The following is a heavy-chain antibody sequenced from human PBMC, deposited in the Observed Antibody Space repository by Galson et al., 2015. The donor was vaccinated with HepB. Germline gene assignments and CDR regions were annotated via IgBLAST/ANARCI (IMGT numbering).Heavy chain of an antibody. D-gene: IGHD3-10*01. J-gene: IGHJ4*02. CDR2: IKQDGSEK. CDR3: ARPPLLWFGELFVYFDY. Sequence: SLRLSCAASGFTFSSYWMSWVRQAPGKGLEWVANIKQDGSEKYYVDSVKGRFTISRDNAKNSLYLQMNSLRAEDTAVYYCARPPLLWFGELFVYFDYWGQGTLVTVSS. V-gene: IGHV3-7*01. CDR1: GFTFSSYW.